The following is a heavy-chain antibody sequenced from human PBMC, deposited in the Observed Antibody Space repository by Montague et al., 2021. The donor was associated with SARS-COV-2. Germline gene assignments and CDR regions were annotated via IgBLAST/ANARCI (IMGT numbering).Heavy chain of an antibody. CDR2: IYYSATT. D-gene: IGHD1-26*01. J-gene: IGHJ5*02. CDR3: ARLRRGTYYVSFDP. V-gene: IGHV4-59*12. CDR1: GGSITNYY. Sequence: SETLSLTCTVSGGSITNYYWTWIRQSPGRGLEWIGYIYYSATTNYNPSLKSRVTMSIDTSKNQFSQSLSSVTAADSAVYYCARLRRGTYYVSFDPWGQGALVSVSS.